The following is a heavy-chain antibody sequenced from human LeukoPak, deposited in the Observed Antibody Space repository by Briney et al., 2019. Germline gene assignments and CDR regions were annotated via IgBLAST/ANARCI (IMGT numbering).Heavy chain of an antibody. CDR1: GFTFNNYA. J-gene: IGHJ3*02. CDR3: ARSRPATGTSRHPFDI. CDR2: ISDSGGVT. V-gene: IGHV3-23*01. D-gene: IGHD1-1*01. Sequence: HPGGSLRLSCAASGFTFNNYAMSWVRQAPGKGLEWGSAISDSGGVTKYADSVKGRFTISRDNSKNTLYLQMDSLRAEDTAVYYCARSRPATGTSRHPFDIWGQGTVVTVSS.